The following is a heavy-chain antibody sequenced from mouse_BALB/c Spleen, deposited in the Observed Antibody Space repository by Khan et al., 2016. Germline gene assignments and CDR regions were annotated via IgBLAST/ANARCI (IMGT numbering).Heavy chain of an antibody. D-gene: IGHD1-2*01. CDR1: GFDFSRYW. V-gene: IGHV4-1*02. Sequence: EVKLLESGGGLVQPGGSLKLSCAASGFDFSRYWMSWVRQAPGKGLEWIGEINPDSSTINYTPSLKDKFIISRDNAKNTLYLQMSKVRSEDSALYYCARPGYYGHLAYWGQGTLVTVSA. CDR3: ARPGYYGHLAY. CDR2: INPDSSTI. J-gene: IGHJ3*01.